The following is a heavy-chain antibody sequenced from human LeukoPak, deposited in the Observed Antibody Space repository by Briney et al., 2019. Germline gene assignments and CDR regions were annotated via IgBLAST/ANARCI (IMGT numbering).Heavy chain of an antibody. V-gene: IGHV1-2*02. J-gene: IGHJ4*02. CDR3: AREHMTRVTLDY. Sequence: ASVKVSCKASGYTFTGYYIHWVRQAPGQGLEWMGWIYPNSGGTKYAQKFQGRVTMTRDTSISTAYVELSRLRSDDTAVYYCAREHMTRVTLDYWGQGTLVTVSS. D-gene: IGHD4-17*01. CDR1: GYTFTGYY. CDR2: IYPNSGGT.